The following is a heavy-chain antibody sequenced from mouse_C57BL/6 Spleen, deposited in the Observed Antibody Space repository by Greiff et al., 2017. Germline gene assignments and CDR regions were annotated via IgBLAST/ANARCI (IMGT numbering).Heavy chain of an antibody. J-gene: IGHJ4*01. CDR2: ISNLAYSI. Sequence: VQLVESGGGLVQPGGSLKLSCAASGFTFSDYGMAWVRQAPRKGPEWVAFISNLAYSIYYADTVTGRFTISREHAKNTLYPEMSSLRSEDTAMYYCAKRLTTVVATGAMDYWGQGTSVTVSS. CDR1: GFTFSDYG. V-gene: IGHV5-15*01. CDR3: AKRLTTVVATGAMDY. D-gene: IGHD1-1*01.